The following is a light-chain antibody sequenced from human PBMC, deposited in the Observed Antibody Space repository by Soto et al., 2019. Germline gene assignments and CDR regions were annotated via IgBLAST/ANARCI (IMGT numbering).Light chain of an antibody. CDR1: QSVSTNF. J-gene: IGKJ1*01. CDR2: GAS. Sequence: EIVLTQSPGTLSLSPGEGATLSCRASQSVSTNFFAWYQQKPGQAPRLLIYGASTRPTGIPDRFSGSGSGTDFTLTISRLEPEDFAVYYCQQYGRTSRTFGQGTKVEIK. CDR3: QQYGRTSRT. V-gene: IGKV3-20*01.